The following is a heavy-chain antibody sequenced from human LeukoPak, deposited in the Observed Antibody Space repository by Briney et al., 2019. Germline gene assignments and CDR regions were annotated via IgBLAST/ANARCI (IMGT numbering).Heavy chain of an antibody. CDR2: IYYSGST. J-gene: IGHJ4*02. CDR3: ARDANSGYSSSWYGDYFDY. V-gene: IGHV4-39*07. Sequence: SETLSLTCTVSGGSISSSSYYWAWIRQPPGKGLEWIGSIYYSGSTYYNPSLKSRVTISVDTSKNQFSLELSSVTAADTAVYYCARDANSGYSSSWYGDYFDYWGEGTLVTVSS. CDR1: GGSISSSSYY. D-gene: IGHD6-13*01.